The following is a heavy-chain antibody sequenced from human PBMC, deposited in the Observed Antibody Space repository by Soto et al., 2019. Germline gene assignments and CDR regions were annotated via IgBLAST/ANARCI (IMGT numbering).Heavy chain of an antibody. CDR2: IYPGDSDT. J-gene: IGHJ6*02. CDR1: GYSFTSYC. CDR3: ARKYGATTYYYYGMDV. V-gene: IGHV5-51*01. D-gene: IGHD1-1*01. Sequence: PGESLKISCKGSGYSFTSYCIGWVRQMPGKGLEWMGIIYPGDSDTRYSPSFQGQVTISADKSISTAYLQWSSLKASDTAMYYCARKYGATTYYYYGMDVWGQGTTVTVSS.